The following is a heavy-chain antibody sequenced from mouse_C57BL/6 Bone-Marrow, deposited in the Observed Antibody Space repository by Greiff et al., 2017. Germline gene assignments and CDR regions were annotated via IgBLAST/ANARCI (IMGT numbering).Heavy chain of an antibody. CDR1: GYTFTDYY. CDR2: INPYNGGT. CDR3: AREADDPYAMDY. V-gene: IGHV1-19*01. J-gene: IGHJ4*01. Sequence: EVQLQQSGPVLVKPGASVKMSCKASGYTFTDYYMNWVKQSHGKSLEWIGVINPYNGGTSYNQKFKGKATLTVDKSSSAAYMELNSLTSEDSAVYYCAREADDPYAMDYWGQGTSVTVSA.